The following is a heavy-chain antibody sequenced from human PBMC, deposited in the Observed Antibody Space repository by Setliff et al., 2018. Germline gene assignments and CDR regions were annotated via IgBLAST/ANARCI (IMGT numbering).Heavy chain of an antibody. CDR1: GFTFSDYY. CDR3: VRDTTSGWMLTN. CDR2: ISSSGSTI. D-gene: IGHD6-25*01. J-gene: IGHJ4*02. Sequence: GGSLRLSCAASGFTFSDYYMSWIRQAPGKGPEWVSYISSSGSTIYYADSVKGRFTISRDNSKNTVYLEMNSLRAEDTAVYYCVRDTTSGWMLTNWGQGTLVTVSS. V-gene: IGHV3-11*04.